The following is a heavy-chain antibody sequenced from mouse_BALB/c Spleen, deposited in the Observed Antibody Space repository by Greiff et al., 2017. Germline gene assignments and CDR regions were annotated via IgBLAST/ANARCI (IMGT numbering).Heavy chain of an antibody. CDR2: FSSGSITI. V-gene: IGHV5-17*02. J-gene: IGHJ4*01. CDR1: GFPFSSFG. Sequence: EVQLVESGGGLVQPGGSRNLPCAASGFPFSSFGMHWVRQAPEKGLEWVAYFSSGSITIYYADTVKGRFTISRDNPKNTLFLQMTSLRSEDTAMYYCARTGDYDAMDYWGQGTSVTVSS. CDR3: ARTGDYDAMDY.